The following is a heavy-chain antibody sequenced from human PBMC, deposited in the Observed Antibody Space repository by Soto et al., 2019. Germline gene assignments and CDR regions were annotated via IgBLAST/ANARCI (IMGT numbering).Heavy chain of an antibody. V-gene: IGHV3-23*01. CDR2: VSRTGDNT. Sequence: GGSLRLSCVVSGFTFSNYDMSWVRQAPGKGLEWVSSVSRTGDNTYYADSVKGRFTITRAKSTTTLHLYMNSRRADDTAIYYCAKAQGNSTPLYYFDFWGPGTLVTVSS. J-gene: IGHJ4*02. D-gene: IGHD2-2*01. CDR1: GFTFSNYD. CDR3: AKAQGNSTPLYYFDF.